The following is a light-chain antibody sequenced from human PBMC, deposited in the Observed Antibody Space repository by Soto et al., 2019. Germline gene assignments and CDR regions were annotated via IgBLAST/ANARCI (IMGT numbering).Light chain of an antibody. CDR2: GAS. CDR3: QQYNKWPAEIT. Sequence: EIVLTQSPVTLSVSPGGRATLSCRASQSISDTLAWYQQKPGQAPRLLIYGASSRATGIPARFSGSGSGTEFTLTISSLQSEDSGVYYCQQYNKWPAEITFGQGTRLEIK. V-gene: IGKV3D-15*01. CDR1: QSISDT. J-gene: IGKJ5*01.